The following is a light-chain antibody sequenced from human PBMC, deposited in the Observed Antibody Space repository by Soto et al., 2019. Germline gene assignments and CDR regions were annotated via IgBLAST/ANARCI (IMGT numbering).Light chain of an antibody. Sequence: DIVMTQSPLSLPVTPGEPASISCRSSQSLLHSNGYNYLDWYLQKPGQSPQLLIYLGSNRASGDRGXXSGGGSGTDFTLKISRVEAEDVGVSYCMQALQTPLTFGGGTKVEIK. J-gene: IGKJ4*01. V-gene: IGKV2-28*01. CDR1: QSLLHSNGYNY. CDR2: LGS. CDR3: MQALQTPLT.